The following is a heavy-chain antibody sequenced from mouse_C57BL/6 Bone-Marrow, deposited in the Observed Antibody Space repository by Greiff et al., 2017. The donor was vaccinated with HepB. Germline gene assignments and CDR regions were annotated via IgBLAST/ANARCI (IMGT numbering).Heavy chain of an antibody. J-gene: IGHJ2*01. V-gene: IGHV1-81*01. CDR1: GYTFTSYG. CDR3: ARQYYYGSRPYYFDY. D-gene: IGHD1-1*01. CDR2: IYPRSGNT. Sequence: QVQLQQSGAELARPGASVKLSCKASGYTFTSYGISWVKQRTGQGLEWIGEIYPRSGNTYYNEKFKGKATLTADKSSSTAYMELRSLTSEDSAVYFCARQYYYGSRPYYFDYWGQGTTLTVSS.